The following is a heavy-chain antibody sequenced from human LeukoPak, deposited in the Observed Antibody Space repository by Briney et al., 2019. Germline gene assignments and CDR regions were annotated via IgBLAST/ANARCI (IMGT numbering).Heavy chain of an antibody. Sequence: PSETLSLTCTVSGGSISSYYWSWIRQPPGKGLEWIGEINHSGSTNYNPSLKSRVTISVDTSKNQFSLKLSSVTAADTAVYYCARDRLVRGVIGRGGLFDYWGQGTLVTVSS. CDR2: INHSGST. CDR1: GGSISSYY. D-gene: IGHD3-10*01. CDR3: ARDRLVRGVIGRGGLFDY. J-gene: IGHJ4*02. V-gene: IGHV4-34*01.